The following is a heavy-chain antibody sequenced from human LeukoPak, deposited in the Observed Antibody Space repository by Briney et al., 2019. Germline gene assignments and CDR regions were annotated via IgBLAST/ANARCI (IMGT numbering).Heavy chain of an antibody. CDR1: GFTVSSNY. D-gene: IGHD3-16*02. J-gene: IGHJ4*02. V-gene: IGHV3-66*01. CDR2: IYSGGST. Sequence: PGGSLRLSCAASGFTVSSNYMSWVRQAPGKGLEWVSVIYSGGSTYYADSVKGRFTISRDNSKNTLYLQMNSLRAEDTAVYYCARSPSPRYDYVWGSYHLLFDYWGQGTLVTVSS. CDR3: ARSPSPRYDYVWGSYHLLFDY.